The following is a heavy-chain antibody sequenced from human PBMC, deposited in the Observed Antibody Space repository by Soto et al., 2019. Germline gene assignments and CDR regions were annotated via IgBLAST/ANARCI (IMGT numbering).Heavy chain of an antibody. CDR3: ARGQPILN. J-gene: IGHJ4*02. Sequence: LRLSCAASGLTFSSYWMSWVRQAPGKGLEWVANIKEDGSERYYVDSVKGRFTISRDNARNSLYLQMNSLRAEDTAVYYCARGQPILNWGQGTLVTVSS. CDR2: IKEDGSER. V-gene: IGHV3-7*01. CDR1: GLTFSSYW.